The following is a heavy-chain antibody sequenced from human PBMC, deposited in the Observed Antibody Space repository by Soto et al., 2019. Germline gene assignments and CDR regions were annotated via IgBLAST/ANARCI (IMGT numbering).Heavy chain of an antibody. CDR1: GGSVSSGSYY. Sequence: SETLSLTCTVSGGSVSSGSYYWSWIRQPPGKGLEWIGYIYYSGSTNDNPSLKSRVTISVDTSKNQFSLKLSSVTAADTDVYYCARIPLNYDFWSGPYFHYYYYGMDVWGQGTTVTVSS. D-gene: IGHD3-3*01. J-gene: IGHJ6*02. CDR2: IYYSGST. CDR3: ARIPLNYDFWSGPYFHYYYYGMDV. V-gene: IGHV4-61*01.